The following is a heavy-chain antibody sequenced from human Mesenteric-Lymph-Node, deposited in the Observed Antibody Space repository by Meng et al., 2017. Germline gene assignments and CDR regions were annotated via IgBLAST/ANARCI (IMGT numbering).Heavy chain of an antibody. D-gene: IGHD3-10*01. Sequence: QVHLQEPGPGLVKPSQPLSLTWPVSGGSISSGGYYWSWIRQHPGKGLEWIGYIHDSGSTYYNPSLKSRVTISADTSKNQFSLKLSSVTAADTAVYYCARASYGSGSLLGESWFDPWGQGTLVTVSS. CDR3: ARASYGSGSLLGESWFDP. V-gene: IGHV4-31*02. CDR2: IHDSGST. CDR1: GGSISSGGYY. J-gene: IGHJ5*02.